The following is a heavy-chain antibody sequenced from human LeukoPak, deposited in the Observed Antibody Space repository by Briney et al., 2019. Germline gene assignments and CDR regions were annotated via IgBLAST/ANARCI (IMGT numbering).Heavy chain of an antibody. V-gene: IGHV3-30*18. CDR3: AKDRYSSNWYYFEY. CDR1: GFTFSGCG. D-gene: IGHD6-13*01. CDR2: ISYDGSKK. Sequence: GGSLRLSCAASGFTFSGCGMDWVRQAPGKGLEWVAAISYDGSKKYYADSVKGRFTISRDNSKNTLYLQMNSLKAEDAALYYCAKDRYSSNWYYFEYWGQGTLVTVSS. J-gene: IGHJ4*02.